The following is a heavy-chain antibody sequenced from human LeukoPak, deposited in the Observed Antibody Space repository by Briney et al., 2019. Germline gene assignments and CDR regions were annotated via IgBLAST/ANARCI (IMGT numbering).Heavy chain of an antibody. Sequence: GGSLRLSCEAAGTTFSRYWMNWVRQAPGKGLEWVANIKQDGSEKYYVDSVKGRFTISRDNAKNSLYLQTNSLRAEDTAVYYCAGGAGWLVDYWGQGTLVTVSS. D-gene: IGHD6-19*01. CDR2: IKQDGSEK. CDR1: GTTFSRYW. V-gene: IGHV3-7*03. CDR3: AGGAGWLVDY. J-gene: IGHJ4*02.